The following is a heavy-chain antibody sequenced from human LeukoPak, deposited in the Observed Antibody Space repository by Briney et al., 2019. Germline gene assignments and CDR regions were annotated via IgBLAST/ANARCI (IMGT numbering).Heavy chain of an antibody. J-gene: IGHJ3*02. CDR2: ISAYNGNT. CDR1: GYTFTSYG. D-gene: IGHD2-2*01. Sequence: ASVKVSCKASGYTFTSYGISWVRQAPGQGLEWMGWISAYNGNTNYAQKLQGRVTMTTDTSTSTAYMELRSLRSDDTAVYYCARDPVEFPQLLFFRWSASAADAFDIWGQGTMVTVSS. CDR3: ARDPVEFPQLLFFRWSASAADAFDI. V-gene: IGHV1-18*01.